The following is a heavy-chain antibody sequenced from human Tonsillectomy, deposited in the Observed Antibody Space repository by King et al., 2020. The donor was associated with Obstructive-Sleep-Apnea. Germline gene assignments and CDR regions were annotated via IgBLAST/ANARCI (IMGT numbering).Heavy chain of an antibody. V-gene: IGHV1-69*10. Sequence: QLVQSGAEVKKPGSSVKVSCKASGGTFSSYAIGWVRQAPGQGLEWMGGIIPILGIANYAQKFQGRVTITADKSTSTAYMELSSLRSEDTAVYYCARSDGETAKGDYWGQGTLVTVSS. CDR3: ARSDGETAKGDY. J-gene: IGHJ4*02. CDR1: GGTFSSYA. CDR2: IIPILGIA. D-gene: IGHD5-18*01.